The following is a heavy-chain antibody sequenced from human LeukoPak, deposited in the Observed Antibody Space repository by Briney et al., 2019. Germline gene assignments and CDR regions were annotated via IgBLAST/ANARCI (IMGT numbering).Heavy chain of an antibody. CDR1: GGSISSYY. CDR3: ARENSGEGGNAFDI. D-gene: IGHD6-19*01. V-gene: IGHV4-59*01. Sequence: SETLSLTCTVSGGSISSYYWSWIRQPPGKGLEWIGFIFYSGTTNYNPSLKSRVTISVDTSKNQFSLKLSSVTAADTAVYYCARENSGEGGNAFDIWGQGTMVTVSS. J-gene: IGHJ3*02. CDR2: IFYSGTT.